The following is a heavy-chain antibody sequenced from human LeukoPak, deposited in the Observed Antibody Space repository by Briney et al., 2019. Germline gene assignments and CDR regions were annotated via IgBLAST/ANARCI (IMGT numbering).Heavy chain of an antibody. Sequence: SETLSLTCAVYGGSFSGYYWSWIRQPPGKGQEWIGEINHSGSTNYNPSLKSRVTISVDTSKNQFSLKLSSVTAADTAVYYCARETDYWGQGTLVTVSS. J-gene: IGHJ4*02. CDR3: ARETDY. CDR1: GGSFSGYY. CDR2: INHSGST. V-gene: IGHV4-34*01.